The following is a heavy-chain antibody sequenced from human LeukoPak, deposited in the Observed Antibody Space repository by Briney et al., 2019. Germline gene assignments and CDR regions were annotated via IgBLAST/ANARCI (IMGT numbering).Heavy chain of an antibody. CDR1: GFTFTSTS. J-gene: IGHJ4*02. Sequence: GGSLRLSCAASGFTFTSTSMNWVRQAPGKGLEWISYISSSSRTVHYADSVKGRFTISRDNAKNSLYLQMNSLRDEDTAVHYCARARDGSYDYWGQGTLVTVSS. CDR2: ISSSSRTV. V-gene: IGHV3-48*02. CDR3: ARARDGSYDY. D-gene: IGHD1-26*01.